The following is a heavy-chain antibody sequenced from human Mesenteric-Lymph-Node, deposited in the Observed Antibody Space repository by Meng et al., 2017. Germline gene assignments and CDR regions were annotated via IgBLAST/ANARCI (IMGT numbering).Heavy chain of an antibody. J-gene: IGHJ2*01. V-gene: IGHV4-61*01. Sequence: QLQLQESGPGLVKPSETLFLTCTVSGGSISSSSYYWSWIRQPPGKGLEWIGYIYYSGSTNYNPSLKSRVTISVDTSKNQFSLKLSSVTAADTAVYYCARGQKGYFDLWGRGTLVTVSS. CDR3: ARGQKGYFDL. CDR2: IYYSGST. CDR1: GGSISSSSYY.